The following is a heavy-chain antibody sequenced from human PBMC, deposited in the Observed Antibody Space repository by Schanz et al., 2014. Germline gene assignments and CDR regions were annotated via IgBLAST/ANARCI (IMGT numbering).Heavy chain of an antibody. V-gene: IGHV3-30*18. D-gene: IGHD3-22*01. CDR1: GFSFSDYG. Sequence: QVQLVESGGGMVQPGRSLRLSCAGSGFSFSDYGMHWVRQAPGRGLEWVAVISYHGSERYSADSVKGRFTISRDNSKXXLYLQMNSLRTEDTAVYFCAKSYDTSGYSGFDYWGQGTLVTVSS. J-gene: IGHJ4*02. CDR2: ISYHGSER. CDR3: AKSYDTSGYSGFDY.